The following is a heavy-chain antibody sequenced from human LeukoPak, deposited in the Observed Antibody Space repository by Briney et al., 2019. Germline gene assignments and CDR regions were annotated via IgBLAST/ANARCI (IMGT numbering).Heavy chain of an antibody. D-gene: IGHD6-19*01. J-gene: IGHJ4*02. V-gene: IGHV3-48*03. CDR1: GFTFSSYE. CDR3: ARLAVAFDY. CDR2: ISSSGSTI. Sequence: GGSLRLSCAASGFTFSSYEMNWVRQAPGKGLEWVSYISSSGSTIYYADSVKGRFTISRDNAKNSLYLQMDSLRAEDTAVYYCARLAVAFDYWGQGTLVTVSS.